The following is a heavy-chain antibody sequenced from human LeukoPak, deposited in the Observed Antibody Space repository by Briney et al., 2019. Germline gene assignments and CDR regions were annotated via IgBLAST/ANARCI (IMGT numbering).Heavy chain of an antibody. V-gene: IGHV4-38-2*02. J-gene: IGHJ4*02. CDR1: GYSISSGYY. CDR2: IYHSGST. CDR3: ARASQTSYDSSGYLDY. D-gene: IGHD3-22*01. Sequence: SETLSLTCTVSGYSISSGYYWGWIRQPPGKGLEWIGSIYHSGSTYYNPSLKSRVTISVDTSKNQFSLKLSSVTAADTAVYYCARASQTSYDSSGYLDYWGQGTLVTVSS.